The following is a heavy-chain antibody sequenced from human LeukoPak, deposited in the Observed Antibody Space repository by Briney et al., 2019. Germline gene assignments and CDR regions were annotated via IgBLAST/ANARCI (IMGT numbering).Heavy chain of an antibody. Sequence: GASVKVSCKASGYTFTGYYMHWVRQAPGQGLEWMGWISAYNGNTNYAQKLQGRVTMTTDTSTSTAYMELRSLRSDDTAVYYCARGRIAVAAGSYYFDYWGQGTLVTVSS. V-gene: IGHV1-18*04. J-gene: IGHJ4*02. CDR2: ISAYNGNT. D-gene: IGHD6-19*01. CDR1: GYTFTGYY. CDR3: ARGRIAVAAGSYYFDY.